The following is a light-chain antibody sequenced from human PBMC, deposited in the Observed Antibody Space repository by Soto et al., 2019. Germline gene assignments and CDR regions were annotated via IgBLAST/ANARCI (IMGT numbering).Light chain of an antibody. CDR2: GAS. CDR3: HQYNNRPPYT. Sequence: ETVMTQSPATLSVSPGERVTLSCRASQSVSTNLAWYQQRPGQAPRLLIYGASTRATGIPARFSGSGSGTEFTLSISSLQSEVLAVYYCHQYNNRPPYTFGQGTQLEIK. V-gene: IGKV3-15*01. J-gene: IGKJ2*01. CDR1: QSVSTN.